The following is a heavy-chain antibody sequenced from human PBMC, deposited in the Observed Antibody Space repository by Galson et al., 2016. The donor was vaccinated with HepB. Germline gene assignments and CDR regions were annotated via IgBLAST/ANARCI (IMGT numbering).Heavy chain of an antibody. CDR1: GGSISSGDYY. J-gene: IGHJ6*02. V-gene: IGHV4-31*03. Sequence: TLSLTCTVSGGSISSGDYYWSWIRQHPRKGLEWIGNIYYSRTTYYNPSLKSRVTISVDTSRNQFSLKLSSVTAADTAVYYCARDPPYGEKYYGMDVWGQGTTVTVSS. D-gene: IGHD4-17*01. CDR2: IYYSRTT. CDR3: ARDPPYGEKYYGMDV.